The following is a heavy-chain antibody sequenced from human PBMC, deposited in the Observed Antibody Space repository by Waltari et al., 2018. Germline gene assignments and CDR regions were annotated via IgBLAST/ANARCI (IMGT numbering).Heavy chain of an antibody. Sequence: QVRLQEAGPELVKPSQTVSLTCTVPGGSLSRSNYPWTLIRQPPGEGLELIGYIYYSGSTKSNPSLQSRVTISVDTSKHQFSLKLNSVTAADTAVYHCARIGGDYTSGWGYFDLWGRGTLVTVSS. CDR3: ARIGGDYTSGWGYFDL. CDR2: IYYSGST. CDR1: GGSLSRSNYP. J-gene: IGHJ2*01. V-gene: IGHV4-31*04. D-gene: IGHD6-19*01.